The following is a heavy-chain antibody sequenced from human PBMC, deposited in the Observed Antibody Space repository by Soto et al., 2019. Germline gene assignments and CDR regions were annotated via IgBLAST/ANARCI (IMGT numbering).Heavy chain of an antibody. Sequence: PGESLKISCKGSGYSFTSYWIGWVRQMPGKGLEWMGIIYPGYSDTRYSPSFQGQVTISADKSISTAYLQWSSLKASDTAMYYCARLGLSGSSSTDYYYYYGMDVWRQGTTVTVSS. CDR3: ARLGLSGSSSTDYYYYYGMDV. V-gene: IGHV5-51*01. J-gene: IGHJ6*02. D-gene: IGHD2-15*01. CDR1: GYSFTSYW. CDR2: IYPGYSDT.